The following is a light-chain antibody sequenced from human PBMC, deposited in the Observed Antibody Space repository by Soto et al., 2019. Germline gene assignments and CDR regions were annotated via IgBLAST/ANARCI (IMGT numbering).Light chain of an antibody. J-gene: IGKJ1*01. CDR3: HQRQSWPRT. V-gene: IGKV3-11*01. CDR1: QTVNSR. CDR2: HTS. Sequence: EIVLTQSPATLSSSPGERATLSCRASQTVNSRLVWYQHKPGQAPRLLIYHTSNRATGIPARFSGSGSGTDFTLTISSLEPEDFAVYYCHQRQSWPRTFGQGTKVDIK.